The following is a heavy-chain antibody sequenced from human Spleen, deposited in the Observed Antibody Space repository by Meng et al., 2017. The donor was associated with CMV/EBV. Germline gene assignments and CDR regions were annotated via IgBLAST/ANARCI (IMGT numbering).Heavy chain of an antibody. CDR1: GFTFSSYS. V-gene: IGHV3-21*01. CDR3: AGSTDYYDSSGYYYSN. D-gene: IGHD3-22*01. Sequence: EVQLVESGGGLVKPGGSLSLSCAASGFTFSSYSMNWVRQAPGKGLEWVSSISSSSSYIYYADSVKGRFTISRDNAKNSLYLQMNSLRAEDTAVYYCAGSTDYYDSSGYYYSNWGQGTLVTVS. CDR2: ISSSSSYI. J-gene: IGHJ4*02.